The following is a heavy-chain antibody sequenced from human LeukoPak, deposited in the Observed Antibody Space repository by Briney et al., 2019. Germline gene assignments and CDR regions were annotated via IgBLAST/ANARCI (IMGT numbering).Heavy chain of an antibody. CDR3: ARLSGSPHYYGMDV. CDR2: IWYDGSNK. J-gene: IGHJ6*02. D-gene: IGHD1-26*01. V-gene: IGHV3-33*01. CDR1: GFTFSSYG. Sequence: GGSLRLSCAASGFTFSSYGMHWVRQAPGKGLEWVAVIWYDGSNKYYADSVKGRFTISRDNSKNTLYLQMNSLRAEDTAVYYCARLSGSPHYYGMDVWGQGTTVTVSS.